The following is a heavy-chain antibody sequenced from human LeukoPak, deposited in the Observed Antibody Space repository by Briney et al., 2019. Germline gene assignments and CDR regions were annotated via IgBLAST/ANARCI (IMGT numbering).Heavy chain of an antibody. CDR1: GXAFSSYW. J-gene: IGHJ5*02. CDR3: ARSVYSYYANWFDP. V-gene: IGHV3-74*01. CDR2: INSDGSST. D-gene: IGHD4-11*01. Sequence: GGSLRLSWAASGXAFSSYWMHWVRQAPGKGLVWVSRINSDGSSTTYADSVQGRFTISRDNAKNTLYLQMNSLRADDTAVYYCARSVYSYYANWFDPWGQGTLVTVSS.